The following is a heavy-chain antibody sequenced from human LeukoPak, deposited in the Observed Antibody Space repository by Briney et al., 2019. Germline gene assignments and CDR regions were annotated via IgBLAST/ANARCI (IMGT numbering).Heavy chain of an antibody. Sequence: GXXLRLSXAASGFTFGGYGMSWVRQAPGKGLEWVSGINWNGGSIVYADSVKGRFTISRDNAKNSLYLQMNSLRAEDTAVYYYAIGFDTAMVGAGGQGPLAPVS. J-gene: IGHJ4*02. CDR3: AIGFDTAMVGA. CDR1: GFTFGGYG. V-gene: IGHV3-20*04. D-gene: IGHD5-18*01. CDR2: INWNGGSI.